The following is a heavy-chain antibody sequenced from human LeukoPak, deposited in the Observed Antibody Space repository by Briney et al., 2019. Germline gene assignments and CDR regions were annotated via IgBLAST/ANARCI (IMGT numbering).Heavy chain of an antibody. Sequence: SETLSLTCAVYGGSFSGYYWSWIRQPPGKGLEWIGEINHSGSTNYNPSLKSRVTISVDTSKNQFSLKLTSVTAADTALYYCARRGGDTGYYFDYWDQGTPVTVSS. V-gene: IGHV4-34*01. CDR2: INHSGST. D-gene: IGHD3-9*01. CDR1: GGSFSGYY. J-gene: IGHJ4*02. CDR3: ARRGGDTGYYFDY.